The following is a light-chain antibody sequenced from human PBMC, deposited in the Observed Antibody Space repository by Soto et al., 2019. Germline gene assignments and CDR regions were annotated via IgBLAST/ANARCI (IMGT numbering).Light chain of an antibody. J-gene: IGKJ4*01. CDR2: AAS. CDR1: QGITSW. V-gene: IGKV1-12*01. CDR3: QQTSSFPLT. Sequence: DIQITKSPSSVSASVGDRVTITCRASQGITSWLAWYQQKPGRAPKLLIYAASSLQSGVPSRFSGSGSGRDFTLTIISLQPEDFATYFCQQTSSFPLTFGGGTKVDIK.